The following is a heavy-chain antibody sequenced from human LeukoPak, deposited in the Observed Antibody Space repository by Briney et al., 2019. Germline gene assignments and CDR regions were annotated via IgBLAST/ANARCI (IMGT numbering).Heavy chain of an antibody. J-gene: IGHJ4*02. Sequence: GGSLRLSCAASGFTFSSYHMTWVRQAPGKGLEWISYISIFSSTIYYADSVEGRFTISRDDAKYSVYLQMNSLRADDTAVYYRARTHERALDHWGQGTLVAVSS. CDR1: GFTFSSYH. CDR3: ARTHERALDH. CDR2: ISIFSSTI. V-gene: IGHV3-48*01.